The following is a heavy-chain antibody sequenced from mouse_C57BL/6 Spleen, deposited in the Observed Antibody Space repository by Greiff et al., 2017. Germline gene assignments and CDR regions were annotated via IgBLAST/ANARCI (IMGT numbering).Heavy chain of an antibody. CDR1: GFNIKNTY. J-gene: IGHJ4*01. CDR3: ARDPLYYGSFYYAMDY. CDR2: IDPANGNT. V-gene: IGHV14-3*01. D-gene: IGHD1-1*01. Sequence: EVKLQQSVAELVRPGASVKLSCTASGFNIKNTYMHWVKQRPEQGLEWIGRIDPANGNTKYAPKFQGKATITADTSSNTAYLQLSSLTSEDTAIYYCARDPLYYGSFYYAMDYWGQGTSVTVSS.